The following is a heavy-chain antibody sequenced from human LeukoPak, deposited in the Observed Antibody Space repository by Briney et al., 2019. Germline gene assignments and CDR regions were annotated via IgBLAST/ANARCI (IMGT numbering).Heavy chain of an antibody. Sequence: SETLSLTCAVYGGSFSDYNWTWIRQPPGKGLEWIGEINHRGSTHYNPSLKSRVTISVDTSKKQFSLKLSSVTAADTAVYYCATYSTGFDIWGQGTVVTVSS. CDR3: ATYSTGFDI. CDR1: GGSFSDYN. CDR2: INHRGST. V-gene: IGHV4-34*01. J-gene: IGHJ3*02. D-gene: IGHD6-19*01.